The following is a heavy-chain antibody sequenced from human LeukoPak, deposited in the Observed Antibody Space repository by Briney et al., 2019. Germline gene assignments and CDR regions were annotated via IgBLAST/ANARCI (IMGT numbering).Heavy chain of an antibody. Sequence: SETLSLTCTVSGGSISSYYWSWIRQPPGKGLEWIGYTYYSGSTNYNPSLKSRVTISVDTSKNQFSLKLSSVTAADTAVYYCARFVPSTFDYWGQGTPVTVSS. CDR2: TYYSGST. CDR1: GGSISSYY. V-gene: IGHV4-59*01. J-gene: IGHJ4*02. CDR3: ARFVPSTFDY. D-gene: IGHD2-8*01.